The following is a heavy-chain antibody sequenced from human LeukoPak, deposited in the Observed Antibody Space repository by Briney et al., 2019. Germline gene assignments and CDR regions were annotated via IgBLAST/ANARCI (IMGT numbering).Heavy chain of an antibody. CDR3: ARDKGVVAAYY. D-gene: IGHD2-15*01. Sequence: GASVKVSCRASGGTFSSYAISWVRQAPGQGLEWMGGIIPIFGTANYAQKFQGRVTIAADESTSTAYMELSSLRSEDTAVYYCARDKGVVAAYYWGQGTLVTVSS. CDR1: GGTFSSYA. J-gene: IGHJ4*02. V-gene: IGHV1-69*13. CDR2: IIPIFGTA.